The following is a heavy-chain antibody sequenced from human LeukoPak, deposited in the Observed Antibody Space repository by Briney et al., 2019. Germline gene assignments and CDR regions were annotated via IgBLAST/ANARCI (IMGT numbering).Heavy chain of an antibody. CDR2: INPNSGGT. J-gene: IGHJ1*01. D-gene: IGHD3-22*01. CDR3: ASGDSSGYSLAYFQP. CDR1: GYTFTGYF. V-gene: IGHV1-2*02. Sequence: AASVKVSCTASGYTFTGYFMHWVRQAPGQGLEWMGWINPNSGGTNYAQKVQGRVTMTRDTSISTAYTELSRLRSDDTAVYYCASGDSSGYSLAYFQPWGQGTLVTVSS.